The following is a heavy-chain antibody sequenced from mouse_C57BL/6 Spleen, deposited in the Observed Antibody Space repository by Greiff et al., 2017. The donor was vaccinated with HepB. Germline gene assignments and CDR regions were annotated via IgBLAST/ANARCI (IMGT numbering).Heavy chain of an antibody. CDR1: GYTFTSYW. D-gene: IGHD1-1*01. CDR2: INPSNGGT. V-gene: IGHV1-53*01. J-gene: IGHJ4*01. Sequence: VQLQQSGTELVKPGASVKLSCKASGYTFTSYWMHWVKQRPGQGLEWIGNINPSNGGTNYNEKFKSKATLTVDKSSSTAYMQRSSLTSEDSAVYYCARGKYYYGSPNCMDYWGQGTTVTVSS. CDR3: ARGKYYYGSPNCMDY.